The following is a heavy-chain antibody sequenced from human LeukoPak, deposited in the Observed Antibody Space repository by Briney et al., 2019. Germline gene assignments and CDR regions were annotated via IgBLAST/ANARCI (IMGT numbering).Heavy chain of an antibody. CDR1: GGSFSGYY. V-gene: IGHV4-34*01. D-gene: IGHD6-6*01. CDR2: INHSGST. J-gene: IGHJ4*02. Sequence: PSETLSLTCAVYGGSFSGYYWSWIRQPPGKGLEWIGEINHSGSTNYNPSLKSRVTISVDTSKNQFSLKLSSVTAADTAVYYCARGLVAAPLNFDYWGQGTLVTVSS. CDR3: ARGLVAAPLNFDY.